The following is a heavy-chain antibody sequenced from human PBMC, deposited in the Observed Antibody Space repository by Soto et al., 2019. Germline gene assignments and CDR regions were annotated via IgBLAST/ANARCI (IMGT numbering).Heavy chain of an antibody. V-gene: IGHV3-23*01. CDR2: FRTSGDGGTT. Sequence: PGGSLRLSCAASGFTFRSYSMSWVRQAPWKWLEWVSGFRTSGDGGTTYYAASVKGRFTISRDNSKNMLFLQMNSLRAEDTAIYYCAKKVNSGPGSQYFDYWGQGTLVTVS. CDR1: GFTFRSYS. D-gene: IGHD3-10*01. CDR3: AKKVNSGPGSQYFDY. J-gene: IGHJ4*02.